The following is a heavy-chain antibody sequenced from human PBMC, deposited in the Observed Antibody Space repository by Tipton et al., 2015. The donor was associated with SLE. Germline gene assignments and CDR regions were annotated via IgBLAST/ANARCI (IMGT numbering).Heavy chain of an antibody. Sequence: TLSLTCTVSGGSMNSGNYYWTWIRQPAGKGLEWIGRVSTTGSTSYNPSLRGRVFISLDTSKNQFSLELSSVTAADTAVYYCAAVAASRYYYGMDVWGKGTTVTVSS. CDR2: VSTTGST. J-gene: IGHJ6*04. V-gene: IGHV4-61*02. D-gene: IGHD2-15*01. CDR1: GGSMNSGNYY. CDR3: AAVAASRYYYGMDV.